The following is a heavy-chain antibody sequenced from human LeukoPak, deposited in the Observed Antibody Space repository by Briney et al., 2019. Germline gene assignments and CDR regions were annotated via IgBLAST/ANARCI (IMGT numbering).Heavy chain of an antibody. D-gene: IGHD3-10*01. CDR1: GGSISSYY. CDR2: IYYSGST. CDR3: ARERGSRSLDV. V-gene: IGHV4-59*01. J-gene: IGHJ6*02. Sequence: TSETLSLTCTVSGGSISSYYWSWIRQPPGKGLEWIGYIYYSGSTNYNPSLKSRVTISVDTSKNQFSLKLSSVTAADTAVYYCARERGSRSLDVWGQGTTVTVSS.